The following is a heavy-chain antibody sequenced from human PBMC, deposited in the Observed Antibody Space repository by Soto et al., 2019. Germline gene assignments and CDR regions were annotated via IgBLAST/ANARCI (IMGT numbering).Heavy chain of an antibody. CDR1: GFNSRSSP. V-gene: IGHV3-23*01. CDR3: ARVSFGNIYDRYGPQISVGL. CDR2: INGGDDSE. D-gene: IGHD3-9*01. Sequence: GGSLRLSCAVSGFNSRSSPMSWVRRAPGKGLEWVSGINGGDDSEHYAESVRGRFTISRDNSKNTLYLQMNSLREEDTAMYYCARVSFGNIYDRYGPQISVGLWGQGTPVTVSS. J-gene: IGHJ4*02.